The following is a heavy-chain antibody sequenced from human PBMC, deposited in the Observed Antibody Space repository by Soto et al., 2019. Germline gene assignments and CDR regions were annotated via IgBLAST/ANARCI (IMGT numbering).Heavy chain of an antibody. CDR3: ARAYIGLNFDY. J-gene: IGHJ4*02. CDR1: GGSFSGNH. D-gene: IGHD3-16*01. CDR2: INHSGSA. Sequence: QVQLQESGAGLLKPSETLSLTCAVYGGSFSGNHWSWIRQPPGKGPEWIGEINHSGSANYNPSLKSRVTISIDTSKKHFSLKLSSVTAADTAVYYCARAYIGLNFDYWGQGTQVTVSS. V-gene: IGHV4-34*02.